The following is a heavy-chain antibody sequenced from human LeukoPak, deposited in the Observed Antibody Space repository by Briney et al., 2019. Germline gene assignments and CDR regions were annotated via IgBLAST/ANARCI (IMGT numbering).Heavy chain of an antibody. D-gene: IGHD6-6*01. CDR3: AGTAARRFDY. Sequence: GASVKVSCKASGYTFPSHFMHWVRQAPGQGLEWMGIINPTGGSTTYAQKFQGRVTMTRDTSTSTVYMELSSLRSDDTAVYYCAGTAARRFDYWGQGTLVTVSS. V-gene: IGHV1-46*01. CDR2: INPTGGST. J-gene: IGHJ4*02. CDR1: GYTFPSHF.